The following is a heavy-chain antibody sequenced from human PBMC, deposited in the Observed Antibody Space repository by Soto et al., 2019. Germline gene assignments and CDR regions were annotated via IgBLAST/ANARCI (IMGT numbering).Heavy chain of an antibody. CDR1: GYTFTRYA. D-gene: IGHD3-22*01. J-gene: IGHJ4*02. CDR2: INAGNGNT. CDR3: ARDLVYYYDSSGYPTSDY. Sequence: XVKVSCKASGYTFTRYAMHWVRQAPGQRLEWMGWINAGNGNTKYSQKFQGRVTITRDTSASTAYMELSSLRSEDTAVYYCARDLVYYYDSSGYPTSDYWGQGTLVTVSS. V-gene: IGHV1-3*01.